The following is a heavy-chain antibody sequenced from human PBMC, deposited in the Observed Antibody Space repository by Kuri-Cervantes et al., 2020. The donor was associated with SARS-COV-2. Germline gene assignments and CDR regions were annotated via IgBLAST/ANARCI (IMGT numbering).Heavy chain of an antibody. D-gene: IGHD2-2*01. Sequence: LSLTCAASGFTFSSYSMNWVRQAPGKGLEWVSYISSSSSTIYYADSVKGRFTISRDNAKNSLYLQMNSLRAEDTAVYYCARLSDIVVVPAAKKDDAFDIWGQGTMVTVSS. CDR3: ARLSDIVVVPAAKKDDAFDI. V-gene: IGHV3-48*01. CDR2: ISSSSSTI. J-gene: IGHJ3*02. CDR1: GFTFSSYS.